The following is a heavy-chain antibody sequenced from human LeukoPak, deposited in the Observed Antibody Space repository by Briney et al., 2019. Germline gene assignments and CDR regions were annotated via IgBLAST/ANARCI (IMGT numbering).Heavy chain of an antibody. CDR3: SRGLDSRKLGY. V-gene: IGHV4-31*03. CDR1: GASFSSGDRY. J-gene: IGHJ4*02. Sequence: PSQTLSLTCTVSGASFSSGDRYWNWIRQRPGEGLEWIGSIHPSGTLYNNPSLESRVTISIDTSKNQFSLNLNSVTAADTAVYFCSRGLDSRKLGYWGQGTLVTVSS. CDR2: IHPSGTL. D-gene: IGHD3-22*01.